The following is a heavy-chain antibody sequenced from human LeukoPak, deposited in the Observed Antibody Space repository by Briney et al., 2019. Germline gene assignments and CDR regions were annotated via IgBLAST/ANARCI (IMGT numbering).Heavy chain of an antibody. CDR1: GGSISSSSYY. V-gene: IGHV4-39*07. J-gene: IGHJ3*02. CDR3: ARVDGDRGGAFDI. Sequence: PSETLSLTCTVSGGSISSSSYYWGWIRQPPGKGLEWIGSIYYSGSTYYNPSLKSRVTISVDTSKNQFSLKLSSVTAADTAVYYCARVDGDRGGAFDIWGQGTMVTVSS. D-gene: IGHD3-16*01. CDR2: IYYSGST.